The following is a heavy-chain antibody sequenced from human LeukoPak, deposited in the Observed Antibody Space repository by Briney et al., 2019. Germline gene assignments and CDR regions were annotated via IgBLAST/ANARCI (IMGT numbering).Heavy chain of an antibody. D-gene: IGHD2-15*01. Sequence: PGGSLRLSCAASGFTFSSYGMNWVRQAPGKGLEWVSSISGGGGETYYADSVKGRFTISRDNSKTTLYLHMNGLRAEDTAVYYCARIHRYCSGGACYVLDNWGQGTLVAVSS. CDR2: ISGGGGET. V-gene: IGHV3-23*01. J-gene: IGHJ4*02. CDR3: ARIHRYCSGGACYVLDN. CDR1: GFTFSSYG.